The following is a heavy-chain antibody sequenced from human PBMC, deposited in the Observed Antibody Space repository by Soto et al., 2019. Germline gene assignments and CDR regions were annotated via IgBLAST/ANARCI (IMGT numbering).Heavy chain of an antibody. CDR1: GYTFTSYG. CDR3: ARDYSSGWSTNFWGKGENWFDP. CDR2: ISPYNGKT. Sequence: QVQLVQSGAEVKKPGASVKVSCKTSGYTFTSYGISWVRQAPGQGLEWMGWISPYNGKTNYAQKVQGRVTMTTDTSTSTAYMELRRLRSDDTAVYYCARDYSSGWSTNFWGKGENWFDPWGQGTLVTVSS. D-gene: IGHD6-19*01. V-gene: IGHV1-18*01. J-gene: IGHJ5*02.